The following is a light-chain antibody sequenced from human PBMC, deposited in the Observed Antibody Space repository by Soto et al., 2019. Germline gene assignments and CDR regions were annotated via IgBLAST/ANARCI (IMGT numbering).Light chain of an antibody. CDR2: DVN. CDR1: SSDVGGYHY. CDR3: CSYAGSYTLV. J-gene: IGLJ2*01. V-gene: IGLV2-11*01. Sequence: QSALTQRRSVSGSPGQSVTLSCTGTSSDVGGYHYVSWYQHHPGKAPKIIIYDVNKRPSGVPDRFSGSKSGNTASLTISGLQTENEADYYCCSYAGSYTLVLGGGTKVTVL.